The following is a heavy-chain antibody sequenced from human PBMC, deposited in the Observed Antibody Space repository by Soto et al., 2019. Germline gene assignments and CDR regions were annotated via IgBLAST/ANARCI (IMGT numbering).Heavy chain of an antibody. Sequence: KVSCKASGGTFSSYAISWVRQAPGQGLEWMGRIIPILGIANYAQKFQGRVTITADKSTSTAYMELSSLRSEDTAVYYCARDRVVVVPAAIDYYGMDVWGQGTTVTVSS. CDR3: ARDRVVVVPAAIDYYGMDV. V-gene: IGHV1-69*04. CDR1: GGTFSSYA. J-gene: IGHJ6*02. CDR2: IIPILGIA. D-gene: IGHD2-2*01.